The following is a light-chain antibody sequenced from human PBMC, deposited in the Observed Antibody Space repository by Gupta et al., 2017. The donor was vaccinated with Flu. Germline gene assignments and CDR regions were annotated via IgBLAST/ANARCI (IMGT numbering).Light chain of an antibody. V-gene: IGKV1-39*01. CDR1: QTISGY. CDR2: TAS. J-gene: IGKJ4*01. Sequence: DIQMTKSPSSLSASVGDRVTITCRASQTISGYLNWYQQKPWKAPKVLIHTASILQGGVPSRFSGGGSGTDFTLTISSLQPEDFATYYCQQSYSSPLTFGGGTKVEV. CDR3: QQSYSSPLT.